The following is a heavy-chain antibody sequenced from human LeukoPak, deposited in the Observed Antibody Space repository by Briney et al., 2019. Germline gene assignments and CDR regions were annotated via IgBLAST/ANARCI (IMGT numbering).Heavy chain of an antibody. D-gene: IGHD2-2*01. Sequence: PSQTLSLTCTVSGGSISEGNHFWTWIRQPAGKGLEWIGRIFPGGSVNYNPSLESRLTLSIDTSKNQFFLELTSVTAADTAMYYCARHYAPGDNGFDPWAQETLVTVSS. V-gene: IGHV4-61*02. CDR3: ARHYAPGDNGFDP. CDR2: IFPGGSV. J-gene: IGHJ5*02. CDR1: GGSISEGNHF.